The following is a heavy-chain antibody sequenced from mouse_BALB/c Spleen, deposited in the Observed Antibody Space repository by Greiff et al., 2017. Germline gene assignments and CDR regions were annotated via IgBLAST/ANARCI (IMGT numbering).Heavy chain of an antibody. V-gene: IGHV1S137*01. CDR3: ARGGDGYHYYAMDY. J-gene: IGHJ4*01. Sequence: VQLQQSGAELVRPGVSVKISCKGSGYTFTDYAMHWVKQSHAKSLEWIGVISTYYGDASYNQKFKGKATMTVDKSSSTAYMELARLTSEDSAIYYCARGGDGYHYYAMDYWGQGTSVTVSS. CDR2: ISTYYGDA. D-gene: IGHD2-3*01. CDR1: GYTFTDYA.